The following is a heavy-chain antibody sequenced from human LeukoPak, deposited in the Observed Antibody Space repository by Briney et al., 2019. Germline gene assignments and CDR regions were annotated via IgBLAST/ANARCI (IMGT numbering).Heavy chain of an antibody. CDR3: ARVIGGPLYSSGWKHYYYYMDV. Sequence: PSETLSLTCTVSGDSISTSYYWGWIRQPPGKGLEWIGSIYYSGSTYYNPSLKSRVTISVDTSKNQFSLKLSSVTAADTAVYYCARVIGGPLYSSGWKHYYYYMDVWGKGTTVTVSS. V-gene: IGHV4-39*07. D-gene: IGHD6-19*01. J-gene: IGHJ6*03. CDR1: GDSISTSYY. CDR2: IYYSGST.